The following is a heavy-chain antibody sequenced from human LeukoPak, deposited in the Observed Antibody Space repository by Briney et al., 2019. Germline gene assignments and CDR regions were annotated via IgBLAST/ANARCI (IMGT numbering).Heavy chain of an antibody. Sequence: MPSETLSLTCTVSGGSISSYYWNWIRQPPGKGLEWIGYIYYSGSTNYNPSLKSRVTISTDTSKNQFSLRLTSVTAADTAVYYCARAEKAVTGTLDYWGQGTLITVSS. CDR1: GGSISSYY. CDR3: ARAEKAVTGTLDY. V-gene: IGHV4-59*01. CDR2: IYYSGST. D-gene: IGHD6-19*01. J-gene: IGHJ4*02.